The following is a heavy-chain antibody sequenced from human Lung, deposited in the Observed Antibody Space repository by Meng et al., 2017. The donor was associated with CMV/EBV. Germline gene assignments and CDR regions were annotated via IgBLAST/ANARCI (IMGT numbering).Heavy chain of an antibody. CDR3: ARGINGGCGD. V-gene: IGHV6-1*01. J-gene: IGHJ4*02. D-gene: IGHD4-23*01. CDR1: GDIVSSNSAA. Sequence: QVQLQQSGPGLVKPSPTLSLTCAISGDIVSSNSAAWHWIRQSPSRGLEWLGRTYYRSKWYHEYAVSVKSRITISPDTPKNQFSLQLNSMTPEDTAVYYCARGINGGCGDWGQGTLDRLL. CDR2: TYYRSKWYH.